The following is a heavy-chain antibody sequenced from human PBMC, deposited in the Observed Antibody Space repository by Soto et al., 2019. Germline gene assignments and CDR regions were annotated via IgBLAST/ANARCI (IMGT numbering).Heavy chain of an antibody. CDR2: IWYDGSNK. J-gene: IGHJ4*02. CDR1: GFTFSSYG. V-gene: IGHV3-33*01. D-gene: IGHD6-6*01. CDR3: ARGEYYFDY. Sequence: QVQLVESGGGVVQPGRSLRLSCAASGFTFSSYGMHWVRQAPGKGLERVAVIWYDGSNKYYADSVKGRFTISRDNSKNTLYLQMNSLRAEDTAVYYCARGEYYFDYWGQGTLVTVSS.